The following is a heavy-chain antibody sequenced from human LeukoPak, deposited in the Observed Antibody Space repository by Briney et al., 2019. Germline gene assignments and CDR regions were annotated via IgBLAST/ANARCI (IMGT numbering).Heavy chain of an antibody. CDR1: GYTLTELS. D-gene: IGHD3-10*01. CDR2: FDPEDGET. CDR3: ATTFPSMVRGVIITSDAFDI. V-gene: IGHV1-24*01. Sequence: ASVKVSCKVSGYTLTELSMHWVRQAPGKGLEWMGGFDPEDGETIYAQKFQGRVTMTEDTSTDTAYMDLSSLRSEDTAVYYCATTFPSMVRGVIITSDAFDIWGQGTMVTVSS. J-gene: IGHJ3*02.